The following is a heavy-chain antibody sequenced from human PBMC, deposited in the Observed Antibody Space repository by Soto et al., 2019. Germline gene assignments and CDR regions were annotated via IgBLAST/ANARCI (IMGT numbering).Heavy chain of an antibody. CDR2: IYYSGST. CDR3: AREDYYGSGRFDP. Sequence: SETLSLTCTVSGGSISSGDYYWSWIRQPPGKGLEWIGYIYYSGSTYYNPSLKSRVTISVDTSKNQFSLKLSSVTAADTAVYYCAREDYYGSGRFDPWGQGTLVTVSS. J-gene: IGHJ5*02. CDR1: GGSISSGDYY. V-gene: IGHV4-30-4*01. D-gene: IGHD3-10*01.